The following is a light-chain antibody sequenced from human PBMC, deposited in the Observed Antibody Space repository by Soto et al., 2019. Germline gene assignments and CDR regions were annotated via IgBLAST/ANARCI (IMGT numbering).Light chain of an antibody. Sequence: DIHMTQSPSSLSASVGDRVTITCQASQDIKNYLNWYQQKSGKAPKLLIYDASDLETGVPSRFSGSGSGTEFTLTISSLQSEDFALYYCQQYNKWPLITFGQGTRLEI. CDR2: DAS. V-gene: IGKV1-33*01. CDR1: QDIKNY. CDR3: QQYNKWPLIT. J-gene: IGKJ5*01.